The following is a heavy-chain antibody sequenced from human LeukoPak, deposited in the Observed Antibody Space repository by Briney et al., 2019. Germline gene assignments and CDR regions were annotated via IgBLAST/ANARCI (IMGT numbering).Heavy chain of an antibody. J-gene: IGHJ6*03. CDR1: GFTFDDYA. V-gene: IGHV3-9*01. Sequence: GRSLRLSCAASGFTFDDYAMHWVRQAPGEGLEWVSGISWNSGSIGYADSVKGRFTISRDNAKNSVYLQMNRLRVEDTAVYYCARRSYRGVIGLYYYYYMDVWGKGTPVTVSS. D-gene: IGHD3-16*02. CDR2: ISWNSGSI. CDR3: ARRSYRGVIGLYYYYYMDV.